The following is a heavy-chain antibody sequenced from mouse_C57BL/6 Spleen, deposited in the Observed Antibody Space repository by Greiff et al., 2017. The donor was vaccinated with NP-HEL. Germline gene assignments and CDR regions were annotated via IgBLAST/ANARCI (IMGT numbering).Heavy chain of an antibody. J-gene: IGHJ4*01. Sequence: VQLQQPGTELVKPGASVKLSCKASGYTFTSYWMHWVKQRPGQGLEWIGNINPCNGGTNYNEKFKSKATLTVDKSSSTAYMQLSSLTSEDSAVYYCARGYYGSSSSYYAMDYWGQGTSVTVSS. D-gene: IGHD1-1*01. V-gene: IGHV1-53*01. CDR2: INPCNGGT. CDR3: ARGYYGSSSSYYAMDY. CDR1: GYTFTSYW.